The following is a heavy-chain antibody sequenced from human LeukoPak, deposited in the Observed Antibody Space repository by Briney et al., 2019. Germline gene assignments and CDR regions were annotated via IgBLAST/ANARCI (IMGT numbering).Heavy chain of an antibody. J-gene: IGHJ4*02. V-gene: IGHV3-15*01. CDR2: IKSKTDGGAT. D-gene: IGHD4-11*01. CDR3: TTGHDHSNY. Sequence: GGSLRLSCSASGFTFSNAWMSWVRQAPGKGLEWVGRIKSKTDGGATDYAAPVKGRFTISRDDSKNTLYLQMKSLKIEDTAVCYCTTGHDHSNYWGQRTLVTVSS. CDR1: GFTFSNAW.